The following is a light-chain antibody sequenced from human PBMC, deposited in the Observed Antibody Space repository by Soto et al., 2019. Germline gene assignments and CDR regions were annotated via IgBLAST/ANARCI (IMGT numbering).Light chain of an antibody. CDR3: SSYTSSSTPLYV. CDR2: DVS. V-gene: IGLV2-14*01. Sequence: QSVLTQPASVSGSPGQSIAISCTGTSSDVGGYNYVSWYQQHPGKAPNLMIYDVSNRPSGVSNRFSGSKSGNTASLTISGLQAEDEADYYCSSYTSSSTPLYVFGTGTKVTVL. J-gene: IGLJ1*01. CDR1: SSDVGGYNY.